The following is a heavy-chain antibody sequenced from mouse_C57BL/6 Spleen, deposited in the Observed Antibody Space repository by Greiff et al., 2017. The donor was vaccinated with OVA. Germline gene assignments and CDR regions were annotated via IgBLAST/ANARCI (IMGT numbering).Heavy chain of an antibody. D-gene: IGHD1-1*01. CDR3: ASPLYYGSSYGYFDV. CDR1: GFSLTSYG. CDR2: IWSGGST. J-gene: IGHJ1*03. Sequence: VKLVESGPGLVQPSQSLSITCTVSGFSLTSYGVHWVRQSPGKGLEWLGVIWSGGSTDYNAAFISRLSISKDNSKSQVFFKMNSLQADDTAIYYCASPLYYGSSYGYFDVWGTGTTVTVSS. V-gene: IGHV2-2*01.